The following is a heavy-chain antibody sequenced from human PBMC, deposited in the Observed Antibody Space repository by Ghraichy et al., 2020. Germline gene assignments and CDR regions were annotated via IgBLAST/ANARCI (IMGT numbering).Heavy chain of an antibody. CDR1: GFTFSRFW. CDR2: MNQDGSER. CDR3: ARVWWLVKETFDY. Sequence: GGSLRLSCAASGFTFSRFWMSWVRQAPGKGLEWVANMNQDGSERYYVDSVKDRFTISRDNAKNSLYLQMNSLRAEDTGVYYCARVWWLVKETFDYWGQGTLVTVSS. D-gene: IGHD6-19*01. J-gene: IGHJ4*02. V-gene: IGHV3-7*01.